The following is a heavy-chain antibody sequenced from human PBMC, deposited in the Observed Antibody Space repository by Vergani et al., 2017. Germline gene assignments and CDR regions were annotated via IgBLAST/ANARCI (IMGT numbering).Heavy chain of an antibody. V-gene: IGHV1-69*11. Sequence: QVQLVQSGAEVKKPGSSVKVSCKASGGTFSSYAISWVRQAPGQGLEWMGRIIPILGTANYAQKFQGRVTITADESTSTAYMELSSLSSEDTAVYYCAQKVTDYYDSSGYSNDAFDIWGQGTMVTVSS. CDR3: AQKVTDYYDSSGYSNDAFDI. J-gene: IGHJ3*02. D-gene: IGHD3-22*01. CDR2: IIPILGTA. CDR1: GGTFSSYA.